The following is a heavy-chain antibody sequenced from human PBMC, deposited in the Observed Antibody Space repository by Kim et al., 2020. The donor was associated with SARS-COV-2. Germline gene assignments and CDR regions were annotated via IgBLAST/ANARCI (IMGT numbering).Heavy chain of an antibody. J-gene: IGHJ6*02. D-gene: IGHD3-10*01. V-gene: IGHV3-74*01. CDR1: GFAFSRHW. CDR3: ARGSGSLGGYALYV. CDR2: VYTDGTGA. Sequence: GGSLRLSCAASGFAFSRHWMHWVRLLPGKGLVWVSRVYTDGTGASYADSVKGRFTISRDNAKNTLFLQMKSLRGEDTAVYYCARGSGSLGGYALYVWGQG.